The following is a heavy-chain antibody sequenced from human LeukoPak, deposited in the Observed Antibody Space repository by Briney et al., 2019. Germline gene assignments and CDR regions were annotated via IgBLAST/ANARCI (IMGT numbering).Heavy chain of an antibody. CDR1: GFTFSSYA. V-gene: IGHV3-30*04. CDR2: ISYDGSNK. CDR3: ARAVVRPQYYYDSSGYYPYYFDY. D-gene: IGHD3-22*01. Sequence: GGSLRLSCAASGFTFSSYAMHWVRQAPGKGLEWVAVISYDGSNKYYADSVKGRFTISRDNSKNSLYLQMNSLRAEDTAVYYCARAVVRPQYYYDSSGYYPYYFDYWGQGTLVTVSS. J-gene: IGHJ4*02.